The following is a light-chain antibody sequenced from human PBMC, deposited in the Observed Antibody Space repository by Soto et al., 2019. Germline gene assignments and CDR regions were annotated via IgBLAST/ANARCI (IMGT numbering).Light chain of an antibody. CDR3: QQYNNWPLIT. J-gene: IGKJ5*01. CDR2: AAS. CDR1: QSISSY. Sequence: DIQMTQSPSSLSASVGDRVTITCRASQSISSYLNWYQQKPGKAPKLLIYAASTRATGIPARFSGSGSGTEFTLTISSLQSEDFAVYYCQQYNNWPLITFGQGTRLEIK. V-gene: IGKV1-39*01.